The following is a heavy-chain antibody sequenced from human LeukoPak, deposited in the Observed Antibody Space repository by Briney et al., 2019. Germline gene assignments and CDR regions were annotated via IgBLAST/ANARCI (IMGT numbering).Heavy chain of an antibody. D-gene: IGHD3-16*01. CDR1: GGSISSSSYY. V-gene: IGHV4-39*01. CDR3: ARYSEFPEYFDP. Sequence: PSETLSLTCTVSGGSISSSSYYWGWIRQPPGKGLEWIGSIYYSGSSYYNPSLKSRVTISVDTSKNQFSLKLSSVTAADTAVYYCARYSEFPEYFDPWGQGTLVTVSS. CDR2: IYYSGSS. J-gene: IGHJ5*02.